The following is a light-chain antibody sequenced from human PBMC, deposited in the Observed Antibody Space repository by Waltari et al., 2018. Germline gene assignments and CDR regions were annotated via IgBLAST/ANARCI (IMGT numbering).Light chain of an antibody. Sequence: DIVMTQSPSSMSASVGDRITMTCRASEDIGTYLAWYHQKPGEAPQLLISAASILQSGVPSRFSGSGSGTDFTLTISSLLPEDFATYFCQQADSFPLTFGGGTKVEVK. CDR1: EDIGTY. CDR2: AAS. J-gene: IGKJ4*01. V-gene: IGKV1-12*01. CDR3: QQADSFPLT.